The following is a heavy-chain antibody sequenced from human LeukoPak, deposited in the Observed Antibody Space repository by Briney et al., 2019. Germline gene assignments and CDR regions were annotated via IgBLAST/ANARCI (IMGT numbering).Heavy chain of an antibody. CDR2: ISPGGDNK. CDR3: AKEKGPRLPFDY. Sequence: PGGSLRLSCAASGFTFSNYGMGWVRQAPGKGLEWVSAISPGGDNKYYANSVRGRFTISRDNSKNTLYLQMNTLRAEDTALYFCAKEKGPRLPFDYWGQGTLVTVSS. V-gene: IGHV3-23*01. J-gene: IGHJ4*02. D-gene: IGHD3-16*01. CDR1: GFTFSNYG.